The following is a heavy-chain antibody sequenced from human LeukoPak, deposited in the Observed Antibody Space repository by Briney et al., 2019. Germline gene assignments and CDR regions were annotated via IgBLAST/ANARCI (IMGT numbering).Heavy chain of an antibody. CDR3: ARAVGAVAQYYYGMDV. D-gene: IGHD4-17*01. CDR1: GGSISSYY. V-gene: IGHV4-59*01. J-gene: IGHJ6*02. Sequence: SETLSLTCTVSGGSISSYYWSWIRQPPGKGLEWIGYIYYSGSTNYNPSLKSRVTISVDTSKNQFSLKLSSVTAADTAVYYCARAVGAVAQYYYGMDVWGQGTTVTVSS. CDR2: IYYSGST.